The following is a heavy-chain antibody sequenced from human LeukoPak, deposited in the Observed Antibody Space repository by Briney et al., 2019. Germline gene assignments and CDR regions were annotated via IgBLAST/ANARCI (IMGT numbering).Heavy chain of an antibody. CDR1: GGSISSYY. D-gene: IGHD5-18*01. V-gene: IGHV4-4*07. Sequence: PSETLSLTCTVSGGSISSYYWSWIRRPAGKGLEWIGRIYTSGSTNYNPSLKSRVIMSVDTSKNQFSLKLSSVTAADTAVYYCARGGYSYGYYYYGMDVWGQGTTVTVSS. CDR2: IYTSGST. J-gene: IGHJ6*02. CDR3: ARGGYSYGYYYYGMDV.